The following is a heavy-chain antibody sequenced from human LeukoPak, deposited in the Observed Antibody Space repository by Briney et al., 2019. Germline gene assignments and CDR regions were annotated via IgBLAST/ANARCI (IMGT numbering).Heavy chain of an antibody. J-gene: IGHJ5*02. CDR2: INHSGST. CDR1: GGSFSGYY. D-gene: IGHD2-2*01. V-gene: IGHV4-34*01. Sequence: SETLSLTCAVYGGSFSGYYWSWIRQPPGKGLEWIGEINHSGSTNYNPSLKSRVTISVDTSKNQFSLKLSSVTAADTAVYYCARGAYCSSTSCWMRAYNWFDPWGQGTLVTVSS. CDR3: ARGAYCSSTSCWMRAYNWFDP.